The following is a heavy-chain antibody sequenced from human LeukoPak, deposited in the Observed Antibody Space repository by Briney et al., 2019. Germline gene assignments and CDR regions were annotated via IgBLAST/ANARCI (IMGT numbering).Heavy chain of an antibody. CDR2: ISPSGGST. V-gene: IGHV1-46*01. CDR3: AREGGCSGGSCYSGPPYNCMDV. J-gene: IGHJ6*04. D-gene: IGHD2-15*01. CDR1: GYTFTSNY. Sequence: ASVKVSCKAFGYTFTSNYMHWVRQAPGQGPEWMGVISPSGGSTTYAQKFQGRVTMTTDTSTSTVYMELSSLRSEDTAVYYCAREGGCSGGSCYSGPPYNCMDVWGKGTTVTISS.